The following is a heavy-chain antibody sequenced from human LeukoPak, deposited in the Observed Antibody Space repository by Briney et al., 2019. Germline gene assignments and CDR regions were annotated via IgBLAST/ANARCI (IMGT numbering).Heavy chain of an antibody. J-gene: IGHJ1*01. Sequence: SXTCTXXGGSXXXYYWSWIRQPPGKGLEWIGYIYYSGSTNYNPSLKSRVTISVDTSKNQFSLKLSSVTAADTAVYYCARHRGGWTEYFQHWGQGTLVTVSS. CDR2: IYYSGST. D-gene: IGHD6-19*01. V-gene: IGHV4-59*08. CDR1: GGSXXXYY. CDR3: ARHRGGWTEYFQH.